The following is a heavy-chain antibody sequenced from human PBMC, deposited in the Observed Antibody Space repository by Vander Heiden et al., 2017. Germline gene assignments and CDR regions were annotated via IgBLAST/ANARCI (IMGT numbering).Heavy chain of an antibody. Sequence: QVQLQESGPGLVTPSESLFLTCAVPGGSLTSGRYYWGLIRQPPGKGLEWIAYIYYSGSTNYNPSLKSRVTISVDTSKNQFSLKVSSATAADTAVYYCARIELGSWYYFDHWGRGTLVTVSS. D-gene: IGHD6-13*01. J-gene: IGHJ4*02. V-gene: IGHV4-61*01. CDR1: GGSLTSGRYY. CDR2: IYYSGST. CDR3: ARIELGSWYYFDH.